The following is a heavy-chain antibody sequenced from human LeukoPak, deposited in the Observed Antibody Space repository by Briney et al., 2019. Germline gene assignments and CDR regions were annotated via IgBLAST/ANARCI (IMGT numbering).Heavy chain of an antibody. D-gene: IGHD2-2*02. CDR3: AAGGGYCSSTSCYNDYYYYGMDV. CDR2: ISAYNGNT. Sequence: GASVKVSCTASGYTFTSYGISWVRRAPGQGLEWMGWISAYNGNTNYAQKLQGRVTMTTDTSTSTAYMELRSLRSDDTAVYYCAAGGGYCSSTSCYNDYYYYGMDVWGQGTTVTVSS. J-gene: IGHJ6*02. CDR1: GYTFTSYG. V-gene: IGHV1-18*01.